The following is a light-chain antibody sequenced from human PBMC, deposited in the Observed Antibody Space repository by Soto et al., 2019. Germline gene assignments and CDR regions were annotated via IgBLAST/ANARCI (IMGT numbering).Light chain of an antibody. V-gene: IGKV3-15*01. CDR3: QQYNNWPWT. J-gene: IGKJ1*01. Sequence: MTQSPSSLSASPGERATLSCRASQSVSSNLAWYQQKPGQAPRLLIYGASTRATGIPARFSGSGSGTEFTLTISSLQSEDFAVYYCQQYNNWPWTFGQGTKVDIK. CDR2: GAS. CDR1: QSVSSN.